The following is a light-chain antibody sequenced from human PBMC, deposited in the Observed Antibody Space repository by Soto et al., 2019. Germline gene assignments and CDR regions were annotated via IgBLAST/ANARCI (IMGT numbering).Light chain of an antibody. CDR2: KAS. V-gene: IGKV1-5*03. CDR3: PQYNSFYPT. Sequence: DIQMTQSPSTLSASVGDRVTITCRASQRIFNWLAWYQQKPGKAPKLLIQKASNLETGVPSRFSGSGSGTDFTLSISSLQPDDSSTYYCPQYNSFYPTFGQGTK. CDR1: QRIFNW. J-gene: IGKJ2*01.